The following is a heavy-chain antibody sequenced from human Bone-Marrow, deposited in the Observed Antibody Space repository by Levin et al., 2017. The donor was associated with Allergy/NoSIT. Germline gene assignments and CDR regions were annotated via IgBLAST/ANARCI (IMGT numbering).Heavy chain of an antibody. CDR1: GGSINNYY. V-gene: IGHV4-59*01. D-gene: IGHD3-22*01. CDR2: VYYSGST. J-gene: IGHJ6*02. CDR3: ARDRSQGGGDGSHYYYGMDV. Sequence: SETLSLTCSVSGGSINNYYWSWIRQPPGKGLEWIGYVYYSGSTRYNPSLKSRVTISVDTSKNQFSLKLSSVSTADTAVYYCARDRSQGGGDGSHYYYGMDVWGQGTTVTVSS.